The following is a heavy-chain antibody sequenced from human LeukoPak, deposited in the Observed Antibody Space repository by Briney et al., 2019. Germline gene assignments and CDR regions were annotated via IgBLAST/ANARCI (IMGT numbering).Heavy chain of an antibody. CDR1: GFTFSDYQ. CDR3: ARIGAGVGNYYYYMDV. V-gene: IGHV3-11*04. Sequence: GGSLRLSCAASGFTFSDYQMSWIRQAPGKGLEWVSYLSSGDSIIYYADSVRGRFTISRDNAKNSLYLQMNSLRVDDTAVYYCARIGAGVGNYYYYMDVWGKGTTVTVSS. D-gene: IGHD1-26*01. CDR2: LSSGDSII. J-gene: IGHJ6*03.